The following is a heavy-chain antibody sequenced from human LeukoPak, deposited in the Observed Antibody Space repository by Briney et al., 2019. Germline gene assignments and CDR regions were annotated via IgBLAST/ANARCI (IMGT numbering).Heavy chain of an antibody. J-gene: IGHJ3*02. CDR1: GFTFSSYA. Sequence: PGGSLRLSCAASGFTFSSYAMHWVRQAPGKGLVLVSRINSDGRSTSYADFVKGRFTISRDNAKNTLYLQMNSLRAEDTAVYYCAREMAGNDAFDIWGQGTMVTVSS. CDR2: INSDGRST. CDR3: AREMAGNDAFDI. V-gene: IGHV3-74*01. D-gene: IGHD6-19*01.